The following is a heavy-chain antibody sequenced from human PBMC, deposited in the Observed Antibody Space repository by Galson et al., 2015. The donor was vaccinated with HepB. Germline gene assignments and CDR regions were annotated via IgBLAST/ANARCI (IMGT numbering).Heavy chain of an antibody. V-gene: IGHV1-18*01. J-gene: IGHJ5*02. CDR3: ARDRGSSWYEDGRSWFDP. Sequence: SVKVSCKASGYTFTSYGISWVRQAPGRGLEWMGWISAYNGNTNYAQELRGRVTMTTDTSTSTAYMELRSLRSDDTAVYYCARDRGSSWYEDGRSWFDPWGQGTLVTVSS. CDR1: GYTFTSYG. D-gene: IGHD6-13*01. CDR2: ISAYNGNT.